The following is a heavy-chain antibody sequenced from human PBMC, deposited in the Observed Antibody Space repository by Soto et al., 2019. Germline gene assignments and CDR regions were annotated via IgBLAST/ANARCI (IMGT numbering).Heavy chain of an antibody. Sequence: EVQLLESGGGLVQPGGSLRLSCAASGFTFSSYAMSWVRQAPGKGLEWVSAISGSGGSTYYADSVKGRFTISRDNSKNTRDLQMNSLRAEDTAVYYCAKVGGRQWLVDRIGDRQYYFDYWGQGTLVTVSS. J-gene: IGHJ4*02. CDR2: ISGSGGST. D-gene: IGHD6-19*01. V-gene: IGHV3-23*01. CDR1: GFTFSSYA. CDR3: AKVGGRQWLVDRIGDRQYYFDY.